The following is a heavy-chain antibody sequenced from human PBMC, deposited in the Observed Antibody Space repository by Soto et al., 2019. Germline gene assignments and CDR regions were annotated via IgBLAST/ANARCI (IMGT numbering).Heavy chain of an antibody. J-gene: IGHJ6*02. D-gene: IGHD6-13*01. CDR2: INPNSGGT. Sequence: ASVKVSCRASGYTFTGYYMHWVRQAPGQGLEWMGWINPNSGGTNYAQKFQGWVTMTRDTSISTAYMELSRLRSDDTAVYYCATGSAAGPGHYYYYGMDVWGQGTTVTVSS. CDR3: ATGSAAGPGHYYYYGMDV. CDR1: GYTFTGYY. V-gene: IGHV1-2*04.